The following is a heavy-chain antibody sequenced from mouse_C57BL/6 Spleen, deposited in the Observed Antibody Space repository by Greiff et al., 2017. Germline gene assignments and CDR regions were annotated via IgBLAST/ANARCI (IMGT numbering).Heavy chain of an antibody. Sequence: EVKLVESGGGLVQPGGSMKLSCAASGFTFSDAWMDWVRQSPEKGLEWVAEIRNKANNHATYYAESVKGRFTISRDDSKSSVYLQMNSLRAEDTGIYYCTPKLGWLLPGFAYWGQGTLVTVSA. J-gene: IGHJ3*01. V-gene: IGHV6-6*01. CDR3: TPKLGWLLPGFAY. D-gene: IGHD2-3*01. CDR1: GFTFSDAW. CDR2: IRNKANNHAT.